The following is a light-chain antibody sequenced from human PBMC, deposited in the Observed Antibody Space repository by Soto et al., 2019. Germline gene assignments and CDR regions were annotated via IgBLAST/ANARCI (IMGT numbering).Light chain of an antibody. Sequence: QSALTQPGSVSGSPGQSITISCSGTSSDIGSYNLVSWYQQHPGKAPKVIIFEGSRLPSGVSSRFSGSKSGNTASLTISGRRPEDEADYYCSSYAGSNVLVVFGGGTKLIVL. V-gene: IGLV2-23*01. CDR2: EGS. CDR1: SSDIGSYNL. J-gene: IGLJ2*01. CDR3: SSYAGSNVLVV.